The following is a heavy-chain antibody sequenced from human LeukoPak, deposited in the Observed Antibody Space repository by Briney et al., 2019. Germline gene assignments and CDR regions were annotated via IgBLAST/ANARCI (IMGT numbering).Heavy chain of an antibody. CDR3: ATDLGGATVVTPFDY. CDR1: XXTLTXLX. V-gene: IGHV1-24*01. Sequence: VSXXTLTXLXXHWVRXXXGXXXXGXXGXDPEDGETIYAQKFQGRVTMTEDTSTDTAYMELSSLRSEDTAVYYCATDLGGATVVTPFDYWGQGTLVTVSS. J-gene: IGHJ4*02. CDR2: XDPEDGET. D-gene: IGHD4-23*01.